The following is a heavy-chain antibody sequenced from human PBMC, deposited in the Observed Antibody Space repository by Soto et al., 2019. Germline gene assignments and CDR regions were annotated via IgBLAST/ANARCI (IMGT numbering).Heavy chain of an antibody. CDR2: IYYSGST. CDR1: DGSIISRDDC. J-gene: IGHJ5*02. V-gene: IGHV4-61*08. D-gene: IGHD3-22*01. CDR3: ARDLGHYSDSSIYYHNWFDP. Sequence: SETQSHSNTVSDGSIISRDDCWSWNRKHPGKGLEWIGYIYYSGSTHYNPSLKSRVTVSVDSSKNQFSLRLTSVTAADTAVYYCARDLGHYSDSSIYYHNWFDPWGQGALVTVSS.